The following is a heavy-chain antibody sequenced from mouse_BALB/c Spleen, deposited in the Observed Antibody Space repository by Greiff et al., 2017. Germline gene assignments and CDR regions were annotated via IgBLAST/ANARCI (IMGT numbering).Heavy chain of an antibody. D-gene: IGHD1-1*01. V-gene: IGHV1-87*01. CDR2: IYPGDGDT. CDR3: ARLLRWYFDV. J-gene: IGHJ1*01. Sequence: VKLVESGAELARPGASVKLSCKASGYTFTSYWMQWVKQRPGQGLEWIGAIYPGDGDTRYTQKFKGKATLTADKSSSTAYMQLSSLASEDSAVYYCARLLRWYFDVWGAGTTVTVSS. CDR1: GYTFTSYW.